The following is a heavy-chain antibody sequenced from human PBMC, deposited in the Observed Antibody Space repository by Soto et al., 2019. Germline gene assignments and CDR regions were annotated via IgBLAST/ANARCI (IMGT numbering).Heavy chain of an antibody. CDR1: GGSISSGVYY. D-gene: IGHD6-13*01. CDR3: ARESCSSYGMDV. J-gene: IGHJ6*02. V-gene: IGHV4-31*03. Sequence: SETLSLTCTVSGGSISSGVYYWSWIRQHPGKGLEWIGYIYYSGSTYYNPSLKSRVTISVDTSKNQFSLKLSSVTAADTAVYYCARESCSSYGMDVWGQGTTVTVSS. CDR2: IYYSGST.